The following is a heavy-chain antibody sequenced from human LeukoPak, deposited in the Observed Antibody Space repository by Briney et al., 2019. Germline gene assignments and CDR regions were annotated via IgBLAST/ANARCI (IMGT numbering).Heavy chain of an antibody. CDR1: GYSFTSYW. CDR3: ARRARPYYDILHLDY. D-gene: IGHD3-9*01. CDR2: IYPGDSDT. Sequence: PGESLKISCKGSGYSFTSYWIGWVRRMPGKGLEWMGIIYPGDSDTRYSPSFQGQVTISADKSISTAYLQWSSLKASDTAMYYCARRARPYYDILHLDYWGQGTLVTVSS. V-gene: IGHV5-51*01. J-gene: IGHJ4*02.